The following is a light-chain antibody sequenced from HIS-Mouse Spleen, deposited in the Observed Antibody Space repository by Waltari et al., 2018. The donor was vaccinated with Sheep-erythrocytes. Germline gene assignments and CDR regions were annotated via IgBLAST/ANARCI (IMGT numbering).Light chain of an antibody. V-gene: IGLV2-11*01. J-gene: IGLJ1*01. CDR1: SSDAGGYNY. CDR3: CSYAGSYNHV. Sequence: QSALTQPRSVSGSPGQSVPISCTGTSSDAGGYNYVPWYQQNPGKAPKLMIYDVSKRPSGVPDRFSGSKSGNTASLTISGLQAEDEADYYCCSYAGSYNHVFATGTKVTVL. CDR2: DVS.